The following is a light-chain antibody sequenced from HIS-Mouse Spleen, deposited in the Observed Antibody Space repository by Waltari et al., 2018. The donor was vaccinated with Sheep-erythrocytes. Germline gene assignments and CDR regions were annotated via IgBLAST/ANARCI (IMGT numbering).Light chain of an antibody. J-gene: IGLJ3*02. CDR2: DVS. CDR1: SSDVGGDTY. Sequence: QSALTQPRSVSGSPGQSVTISCTGTSSDVGGDTYVSWYQQHPGKAPKLMIYDVSKRPSGVPDRFSGSKSGNTASLTISGLQAEDEADYYCCSYAGSYTYWVFGGGTKLTVL. V-gene: IGLV2-11*01. CDR3: CSYAGSYTYWV.